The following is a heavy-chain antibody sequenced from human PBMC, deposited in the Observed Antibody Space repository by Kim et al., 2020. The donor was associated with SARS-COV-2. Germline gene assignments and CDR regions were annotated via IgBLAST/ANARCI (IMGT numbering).Heavy chain of an antibody. V-gene: IGHV4-59*01. J-gene: IGHJ4*02. CDR3: ARRDTAMDFDY. CDR2: T. D-gene: IGHD5-18*01. Sequence: THYNPSRKSRVTISVDTAQSQFSLKLSSVPAADTAVYYCARRDTAMDFDYWGQGTLVTVSS.